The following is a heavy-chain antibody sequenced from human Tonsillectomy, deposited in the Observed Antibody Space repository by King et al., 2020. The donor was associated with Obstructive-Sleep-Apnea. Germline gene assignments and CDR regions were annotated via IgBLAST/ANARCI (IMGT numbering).Heavy chain of an antibody. V-gene: IGHV2-5*02. CDR3: AHRYIATTGTYFFAY. D-gene: IGHD1-1*01. J-gene: IGHJ4*02. CDR1: GFSLSTRGVA. Sequence: TLKESGPALVKPTQTLTLTCTFSGFSLSTRGVAVGWIRQPPGKALEWLALIHWDDDKHYSPSLKNRLTITKDTSENQVVLTMTKMDPVDTATYYCAHRYIATTGTYFFAYWGQGTLVTVSS. CDR2: IHWDDDK.